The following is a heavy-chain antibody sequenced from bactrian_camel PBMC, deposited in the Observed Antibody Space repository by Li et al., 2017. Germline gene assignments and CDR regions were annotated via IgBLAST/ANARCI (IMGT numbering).Heavy chain of an antibody. Sequence: VQLVESGGGLVQPGGSLRLSCALSASGFTVSSSYMSWVRQAPGKGLEWVSKIAPDSSVTDYTDSVKGRFTISEDKAKNTLYLEMNDLKPEDTATYDCAADTSNPYECNGGFRNTGGGRCFRGQGTQVTVS. J-gene: IGHJ4*01. CDR1: GFTVSSSY. V-gene: IGHV3-2*01. CDR2: IAPDSSVT. CDR3: AADTSNPYECNGGFRNTGGGRCF. D-gene: IGHD7*01.